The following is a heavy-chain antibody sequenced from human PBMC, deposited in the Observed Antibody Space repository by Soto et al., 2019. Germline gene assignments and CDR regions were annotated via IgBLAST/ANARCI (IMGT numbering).Heavy chain of an antibody. D-gene: IGHD6-13*01. CDR3: AKETTLYSSSGDLAGMDV. J-gene: IGHJ6*02. CDR2: ISYDGSNK. CDR1: AFTFSSYG. V-gene: IGHV3-30*18. Sequence: QVQLVESGGGVVQPGRSLRLSCAASAFTFSSYGMHWFRQAPGKGLEWVAVISYDGSNKYYTESVKGRFTISRDNAKNTMYLQMNRLRAEDTAVYFCAKETTLYSSSGDLAGMDVWGQGTTVTVSS.